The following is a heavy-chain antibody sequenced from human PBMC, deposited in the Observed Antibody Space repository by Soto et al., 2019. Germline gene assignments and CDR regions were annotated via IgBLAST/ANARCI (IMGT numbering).Heavy chain of an antibody. V-gene: IGHV3-48*01. J-gene: IGHJ4*02. CDR3: ASDYYDSSGYSADFDY. Sequence: EVQLVESGGGLVQPGGSLRLSCAASGFTFSSYSMNWVRQAPGKGLEWVSYISSSSSTIYYADSVKGRFTISRDNAKNSLYLQMNSLSAEDTAVYYCASDYYDSSGYSADFDYWGQGTLVTVSS. CDR1: GFTFSSYS. D-gene: IGHD3-22*01. CDR2: ISSSSSTI.